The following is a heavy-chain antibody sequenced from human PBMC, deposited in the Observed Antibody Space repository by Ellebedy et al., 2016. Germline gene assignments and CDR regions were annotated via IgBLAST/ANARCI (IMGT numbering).Heavy chain of an antibody. CDR1: GFTFDDYA. CDR3: AKPGTYYYDSSGPYFDY. V-gene: IGHV3-43D*03. Sequence: GESLKISXAASGFTFDDYAMHWVRQAPGKGLEWVSLISWEGGSTYYADSVKGRFTISRDNSKNSLYLQMNSLRAEDTALYYCAKPGTYYYDSSGPYFDYWGQGTLVTVSS. CDR2: ISWEGGST. J-gene: IGHJ4*02. D-gene: IGHD3-22*01.